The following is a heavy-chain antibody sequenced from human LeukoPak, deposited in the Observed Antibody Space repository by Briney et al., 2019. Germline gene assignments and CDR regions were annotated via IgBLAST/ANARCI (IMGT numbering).Heavy chain of an antibody. CDR3: ARDRTATGYSSSWYGDWFDP. V-gene: IGHV3-48*03. CDR2: ISSSGSTI. D-gene: IGHD6-13*01. J-gene: IGHJ5*02. CDR1: GFTFSSYE. Sequence: GGSLRLSCAASGFTFSSYEMNWVRQAPGKGLEWVSYISSSGSTIYYADSVKGRFTISRDNAKNSLYLQMNSLRAEDTAVYYCARDRTATGYSSSWYGDWFDPWGQGTLVTVSS.